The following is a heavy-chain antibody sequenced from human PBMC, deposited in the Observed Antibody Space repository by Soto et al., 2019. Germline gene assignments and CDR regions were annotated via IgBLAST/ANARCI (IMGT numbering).Heavy chain of an antibody. D-gene: IGHD5-18*01. V-gene: IGHV1-58*01. Sequence: SVKVSCKASGFTFTSSAVQWVRQARGQRLEWIGWIVVGSGNTNYAQKFQERVTITRDMSTSTAYMELSSLRSEDTAVYYCAAVPRGYSYDDYYYYGMDVWGQGTTVTVSS. CDR2: IVVGSGNT. J-gene: IGHJ6*02. CDR3: AAVPRGYSYDDYYYYGMDV. CDR1: GFTFTSSA.